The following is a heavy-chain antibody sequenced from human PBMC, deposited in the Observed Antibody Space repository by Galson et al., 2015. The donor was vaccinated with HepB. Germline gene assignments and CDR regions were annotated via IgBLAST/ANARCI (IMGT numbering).Heavy chain of an antibody. CDR2: IWHDGSDK. Sequence: SLRLSCAASGFTFNYYGMHWVRQAPGKGLEWVAVIWHDGSDKKYADSVKGRFTISRDNSKTTLYLQMDSLRAEDTAVYYCARHNSGWFVLDSWGQGTLVTVSS. V-gene: IGHV3-33*03. D-gene: IGHD6-19*01. CDR1: GFTFNYYG. J-gene: IGHJ4*02. CDR3: ARHNSGWFVLDS.